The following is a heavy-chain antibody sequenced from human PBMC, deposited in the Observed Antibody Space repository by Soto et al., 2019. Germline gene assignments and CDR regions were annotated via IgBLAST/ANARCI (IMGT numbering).Heavy chain of an antibody. CDR1: GGTITSYA. J-gene: IGHJ6*02. V-gene: IGHV1-69*01. Sequence: QVQLVQSGAEVKKPGSSVKVSCKASGGTITSYAISWVRQAPGQGLEWMGGMIPFFGTANYAQKFQGGVTITADESKSTAYKELSSLRSEDTAVYCCARADCSSTSCPGRGYYYGMDVWGQGTTVTVSS. CDR2: MIPFFGTA. D-gene: IGHD2-2*01. CDR3: ARADCSSTSCPGRGYYYGMDV.